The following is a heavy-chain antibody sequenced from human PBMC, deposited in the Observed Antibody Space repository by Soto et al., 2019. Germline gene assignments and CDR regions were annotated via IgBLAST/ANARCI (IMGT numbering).Heavy chain of an antibody. CDR1: GFTFSSYA. CDR3: AKYQPMTQPRPYFDY. Sequence: GGSLRLSCSASGFTFSSYAMHWVRQAPGKGLEYVSAISSNGGSTYYADSVKGRFTISRDNSKNTLYLQMSSLRAEDTAVYYCAKYQPMTQPRPYFDYWGQGTLVTVSS. CDR2: ISSNGGST. D-gene: IGHD3-22*01. V-gene: IGHV3-64D*06. J-gene: IGHJ4*02.